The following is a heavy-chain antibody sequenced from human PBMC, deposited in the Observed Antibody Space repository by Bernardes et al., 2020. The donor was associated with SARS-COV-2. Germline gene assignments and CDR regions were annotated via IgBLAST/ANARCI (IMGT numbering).Heavy chain of an antibody. D-gene: IGHD2-21*01. CDR2: IKQDASDK. J-gene: IGHJ4*02. CDR3: ARDGDGYFDY. CDR1: GFTFSSYW. Sequence: GGTLRLSCAASGFTFSSYWMSWVRQAPGKGLEWVANIKQDASDKYYVDSVKGRFTISRDNAKNSLYLQMNSLRAEDTAVYFCARDGDGYFDYWGQGTLVTVSS. V-gene: IGHV3-7*01.